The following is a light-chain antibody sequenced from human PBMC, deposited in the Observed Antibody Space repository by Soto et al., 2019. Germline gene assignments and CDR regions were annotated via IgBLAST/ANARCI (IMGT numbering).Light chain of an antibody. CDR2: AAS. CDR3: QQSYSTPRT. V-gene: IGKV1-39*01. J-gene: IGKJ1*01. CDR1: QSISNY. Sequence: DIQMTQSPSSLSASVGDRVTITCRASQSISNYLNWYQQKPGKAPKLLMYAASSLQSGVPSRFSGSGSGTHFTLTISSLQPEDFATYYCQQSYSTPRTFGQGTKVEIK.